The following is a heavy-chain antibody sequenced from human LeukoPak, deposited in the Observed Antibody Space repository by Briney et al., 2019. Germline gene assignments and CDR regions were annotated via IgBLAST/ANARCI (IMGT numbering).Heavy chain of an antibody. CDR3: ASTGRYGDDGWGAYYYYMDV. V-gene: IGHV1-69*13. J-gene: IGHJ6*03. CDR2: IIRIFGTA. Sequence: SVKVSCKASGGTFSSYAISWVRQAPGQGLEWMGGIIRIFGTANYAQKFQGRVTITADESTSTAYMELSSLRSEDTAVYYCASTGRYGDDGWGAYYYYMDVWGKGTTVTVSS. D-gene: IGHD4-17*01. CDR1: GGTFSSYA.